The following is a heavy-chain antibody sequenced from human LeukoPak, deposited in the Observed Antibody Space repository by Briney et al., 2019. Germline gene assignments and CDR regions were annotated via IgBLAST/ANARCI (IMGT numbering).Heavy chain of an antibody. V-gene: IGHV3-30*04. J-gene: IGHJ4*02. CDR3: ARDVVPYSSGSLDY. Sequence: GGSLRLSCAASGFTFSSYAMHWVRQAPGKGLEWVAVISYDGSNKYDADSVKGRFNISRDKSKNTLYLQMNSLRAEDTAVYYCARDVVPYSSGSLDYWGQETLVTVSS. D-gene: IGHD6-19*01. CDR1: GFTFSSYA. CDR2: ISYDGSNK.